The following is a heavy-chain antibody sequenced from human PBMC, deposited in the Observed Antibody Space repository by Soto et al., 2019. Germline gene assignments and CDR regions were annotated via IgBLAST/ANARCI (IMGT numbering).Heavy chain of an antibody. CDR1: GFTFSSYA. D-gene: IGHD4-17*01. CDR2: ISYDGSNK. CDR3: TSISTTVTRD. J-gene: IGHJ4*01. Sequence: QVQLVESGGGVVQPGRSLRLSCAASGFTFSSYAMHWVRQAPGKGLEWVAVISYDGSNKYYADSVKGRFTISRDNSKNTLYLQTNSLRAEATAVYYCTSISTTVTRDWGHGAMVSVSS. V-gene: IGHV3-30-3*01.